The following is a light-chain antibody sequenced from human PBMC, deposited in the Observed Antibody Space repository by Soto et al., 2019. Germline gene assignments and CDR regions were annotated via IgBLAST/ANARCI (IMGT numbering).Light chain of an antibody. V-gene: IGKV1-5*01. CDR3: LQDNNYPLT. Sequence: DIQMTQSPSTLSASVGDRVTITCRASQSIRNWLAWYQQKPGKAPKLLIFHASSLESGVPSRFSGSGSGTDFTLTISGLQPEDVATYYCLQDNNYPLTFGGGTKVDIK. J-gene: IGKJ4*01. CDR2: HAS. CDR1: QSIRNW.